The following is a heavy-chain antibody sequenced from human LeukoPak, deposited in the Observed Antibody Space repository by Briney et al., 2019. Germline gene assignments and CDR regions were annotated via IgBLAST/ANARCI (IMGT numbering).Heavy chain of an antibody. D-gene: IGHD3-3*01. V-gene: IGHV3-48*03. J-gene: IGHJ4*02. Sequence: GGSLRLSCAASGFTFSSYEMNWVRQAPGKGLEWVSYISSSGSTIYYAGSVKGRFTISRDNAKNSLYLQMNSLRAEDTAVYYCASSYYDFWSGPTFDYWGQGTLVTVSS. CDR2: ISSSGSTI. CDR3: ASSYYDFWSGPTFDY. CDR1: GFTFSSYE.